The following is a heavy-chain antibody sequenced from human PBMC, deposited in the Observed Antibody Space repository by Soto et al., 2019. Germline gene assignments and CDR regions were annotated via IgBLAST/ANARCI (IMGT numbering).Heavy chain of an antibody. CDR2: IYYSGST. J-gene: IGHJ6*03. CDR1: GGSISSYY. D-gene: IGHD2-8*01. CDR3: ARGQKYCTNGVCYLHYYYMDV. Sequence: SETLSLTCTVFGGSISSYYWSWIRQPPGKGLEWIGYIYYSGSTNYNPSLKSRVTISVDTSKNQFSLKLSSVTAADTAVYYCARGQKYCTNGVCYLHYYYMDVWGKGTTVTVSS. V-gene: IGHV4-59*01.